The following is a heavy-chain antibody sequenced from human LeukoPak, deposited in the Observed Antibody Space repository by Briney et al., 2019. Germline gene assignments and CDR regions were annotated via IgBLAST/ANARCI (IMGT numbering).Heavy chain of an antibody. CDR2: FDPEDGET. CDR1: GYTLTELS. V-gene: IGHV1-24*01. J-gene: IGHJ3*02. Sequence: ASVKVSCKVSGYTLTELSMHWVRQAPGKGLEWMGGFDPEDGETIYAQKFQGRVTMTEDTSTDTAYMELSSPRSEDTAVYYCATDLFDWDAFDIWGQGTMVTVSS. D-gene: IGHD3/OR15-3a*01. CDR3: ATDLFDWDAFDI.